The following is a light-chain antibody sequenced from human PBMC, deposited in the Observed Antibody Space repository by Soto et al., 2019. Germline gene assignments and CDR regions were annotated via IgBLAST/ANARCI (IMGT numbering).Light chain of an antibody. CDR3: CSSGGSPTYV. CDR1: SSDVGGYNY. Sequence: QSVLTQPASVSGSPGQSITISCTGTSSDVGGYNYVSWYQQHPGKAPKLIIYEVSNRPTGVSNRFSGSKSGHTASLTISGLQSEDEADYYCCSSGGSPTYVFGTGTKVTVL. V-gene: IGLV2-14*01. J-gene: IGLJ1*01. CDR2: EVS.